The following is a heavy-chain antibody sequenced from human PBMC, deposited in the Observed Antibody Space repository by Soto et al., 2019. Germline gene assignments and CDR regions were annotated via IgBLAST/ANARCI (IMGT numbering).Heavy chain of an antibody. CDR3: ARDKITGLFDY. V-gene: IGHV4-59*12. Sequence: PSETLSLTCTVSGGSISSYYWSWIRQPPGKGLEWIGYIYYSGSTSYNPSLKSRLTISVDTSKNQFSLKLTSVTAADTAVYYCARDKITGLFDYWGQGTLVTVSS. CDR2: IYYSGST. CDR1: GGSISSYY. J-gene: IGHJ4*02. D-gene: IGHD2-8*02.